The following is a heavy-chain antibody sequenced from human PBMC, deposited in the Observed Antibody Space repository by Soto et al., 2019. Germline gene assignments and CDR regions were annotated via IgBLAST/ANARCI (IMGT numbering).Heavy chain of an antibody. V-gene: IGHV1-46*01. Sequence: QVQLVQSGAELKKPGASVKVSCTASGYTFTTHHMHWVRQAPGQGLEWMGIINPSGGSTSYAQKFQGRLTVTSDTSTSTVYMELSSLTSDDTAVYYCARDVRKGGNQDNFDFWGQGTRVTVSS. CDR3: ARDVRKGGNQDNFDF. J-gene: IGHJ4*02. CDR1: GYTFTTHH. CDR2: INPSGGST. D-gene: IGHD2-15*01.